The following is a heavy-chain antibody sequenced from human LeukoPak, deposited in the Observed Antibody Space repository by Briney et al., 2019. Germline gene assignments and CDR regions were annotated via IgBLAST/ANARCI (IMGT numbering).Heavy chain of an antibody. CDR2: IGTAGDT. CDR1: GFTFSSYD. J-gene: IGHJ6*02. CDR3: ARGVAADNGMDV. V-gene: IGHV3-13*01. D-gene: IGHD6-13*01. Sequence: LTGGSLRLSCAASGFTFSSYDMHWVRQATGKGLEWVSAIGTAGDTYYPGSVKGRFTISRENAKNSLYLQMNSLRAGDTAVYYCARGVAADNGMDVWGQGTTVTVSS.